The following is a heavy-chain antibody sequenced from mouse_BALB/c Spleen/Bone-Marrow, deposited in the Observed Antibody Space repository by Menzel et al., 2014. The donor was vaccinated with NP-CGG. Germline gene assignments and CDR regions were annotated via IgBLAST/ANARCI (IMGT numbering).Heavy chain of an antibody. Sequence: VQLQQSGTDLVKPGASVKLSCTASGFNIKDTYMHWVKQRPEQGLDWIGRIDPASGNIQYDPKFQGRAAITADTSSNTAYLQLSSLTSGDTAGYYCASLTETFDYWGQGTPLTVSS. V-gene: IGHV14-3*02. CDR1: GFNIKDTY. J-gene: IGHJ2*01. CDR3: ASLTETFDY. D-gene: IGHD4-1*01. CDR2: IDPASGNI.